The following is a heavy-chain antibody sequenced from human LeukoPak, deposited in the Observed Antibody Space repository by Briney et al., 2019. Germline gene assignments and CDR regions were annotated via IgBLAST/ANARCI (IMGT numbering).Heavy chain of an antibody. CDR3: ARLRRSSSRIFDY. Sequence: SETLSLTCTVSGGSISSYYWSWIRQPPGKGLEWTGYIYYSGSTNYNPSLKSRVTISVDTSKNQFSLKLSSVTAADTAVYYCARLRRSSSRIFDYWGQGTLVTVSS. CDR2: IYYSGST. V-gene: IGHV4-59*08. D-gene: IGHD6-13*01. CDR1: GGSISSYY. J-gene: IGHJ4*02.